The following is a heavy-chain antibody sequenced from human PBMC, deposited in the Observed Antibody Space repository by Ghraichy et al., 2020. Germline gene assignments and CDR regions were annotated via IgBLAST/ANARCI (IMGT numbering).Heavy chain of an antibody. Sequence: GGSLRLSCAASGFTFSSYGMHWVRQAPGKGLEWVAVISYDGSNKYYADSVKGRFTISRDNSKNTLYLQMNSLRAEDTAVYYCAAIAYGDYYADYWGQGTLVTVSS. CDR1: GFTFSSYG. CDR2: ISYDGSNK. CDR3: AAIAYGDYYADY. V-gene: IGHV3-30*03. J-gene: IGHJ4*02. D-gene: IGHD4-17*01.